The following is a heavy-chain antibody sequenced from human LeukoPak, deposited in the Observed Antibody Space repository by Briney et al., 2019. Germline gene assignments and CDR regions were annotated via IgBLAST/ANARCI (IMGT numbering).Heavy chain of an antibody. CDR3: ARGVNYDSADAFDF. J-gene: IGHJ3*01. V-gene: IGHV3-48*01. D-gene: IGHD3-22*01. CDR2: ISSASTTI. Sequence: GGSLRLSCAASGFTFSYYSMNWVRQAPGKGLEWVSYISSASTTIYYADSVRGRFTISRDNAKHSLYVQMNSLRAEATAVYYCARGVNYDSADAFDFWGQGTVVTVSS. CDR1: GFTFSYYS.